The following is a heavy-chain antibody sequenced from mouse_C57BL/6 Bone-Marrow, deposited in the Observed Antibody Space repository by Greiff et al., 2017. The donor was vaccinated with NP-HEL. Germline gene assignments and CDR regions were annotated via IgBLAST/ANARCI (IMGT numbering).Heavy chain of an antibody. CDR2: IDPETGGT. J-gene: IGHJ2*01. V-gene: IGHV1-15*01. Sequence: QVQLQQSGAELVRPGASVTLSCKASGYTFTDYEMHWVKQTPVHGLEWIGAIDPETGGTAYNQKFKGKAILTADKSSSTAYMELRSLTSEDSAVYYCTRLAIYYYGSSYFDYWGQGTTLTVSS. CDR1: GYTFTDYE. D-gene: IGHD1-1*01. CDR3: TRLAIYYYGSSYFDY.